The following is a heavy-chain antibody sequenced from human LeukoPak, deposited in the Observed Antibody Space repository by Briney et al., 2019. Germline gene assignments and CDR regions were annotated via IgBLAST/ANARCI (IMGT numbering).Heavy chain of an antibody. CDR1: GGTFSSYA. J-gene: IGHJ1*01. D-gene: IGHD3-22*01. CDR2: IIPIFGTA. CDR3: AIYYDDSSGYDYGEYFQH. Sequence: ASVKISFKASGGTFSSYAISWVRQAPGQGLEWMGGIIPIFGTANYAQKFQGRVTITTDESTSTAYMELSRLRSEDTAVYYCAIYYDDSSGYDYGEYFQHWGQGTLVTVSS. V-gene: IGHV1-69*05.